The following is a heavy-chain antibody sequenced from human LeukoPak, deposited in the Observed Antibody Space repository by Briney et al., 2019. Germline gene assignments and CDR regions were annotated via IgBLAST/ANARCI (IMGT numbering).Heavy chain of an antibody. D-gene: IGHD2-15*01. CDR2: INPNSGGT. CDR1: GYTFTGYY. J-gene: IGHJ5*02. V-gene: IGHV1-2*02. CDR3: ARGSGAGLLVVVAATRENWFDP. Sequence: GASVKVSCKASGYTFTGYYMHWVRQAPGQGLEWMGWINPNSGGTNYAQKFQGRVTMTRNTSISTAYMELSSLRSEDTAVYYCARGSGAGLLVVVAATRENWFDPWGQGTLVTVSS.